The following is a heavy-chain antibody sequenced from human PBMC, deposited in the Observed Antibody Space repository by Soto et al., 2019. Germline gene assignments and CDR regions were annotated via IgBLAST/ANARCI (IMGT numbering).Heavy chain of an antibody. V-gene: IGHV1-69*13. J-gene: IGHJ6*02. Sequence: GASVKVSCKASGGTFSSYAISWVRQAPGQGLEWMGGIIPIFGTANYAQKFQGRVTITADESTSTAYMELSSLRSEDTAVYYCARGPIFGVVMHYYYYGMDVWGQGTTVTVSS. CDR3: ARGPIFGVVMHYYYYGMDV. CDR1: GGTFSSYA. D-gene: IGHD3-3*01. CDR2: IIPIFGTA.